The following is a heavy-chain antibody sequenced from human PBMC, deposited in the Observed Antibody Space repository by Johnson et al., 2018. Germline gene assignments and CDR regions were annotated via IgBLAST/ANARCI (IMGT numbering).Heavy chain of an antibody. CDR3: AKPPGITMIVVD. CDR1: GFTFSSYA. D-gene: IGHD3-22*01. CDR2: ISGSGGST. V-gene: IGHV3-23*04. Sequence: EVQLVETGGGLVQPGGSLRLSCAASGFTFSSYAMSWVRQAPGKGLEWVSAISGSGGSTYYAASVKGRFTISRDNSKNTLYLQMNRLRAEDTAVYYCAKPPGITMIVVDWGQGTLVTVSS. J-gene: IGHJ1*01.